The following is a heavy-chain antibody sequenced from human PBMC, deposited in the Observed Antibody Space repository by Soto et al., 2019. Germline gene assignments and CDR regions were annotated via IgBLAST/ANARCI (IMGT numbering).Heavy chain of an antibody. D-gene: IGHD2-2*01. CDR1: GGTFSSYA. V-gene: IGHV1-69*01. Sequence: QVQLVQSGAEVKKPGSSVKVSCKASGGTFSSYAISWVRQAPGQGLEWMGGIIPIFGTANYAQKSQGRVTITADESTSTAYMELSSLRSEDTAVYYCAGLAGAYCSSTSCYTFDYWGQGTLVTVSS. CDR2: IIPIFGTA. CDR3: AGLAGAYCSSTSCYTFDY. J-gene: IGHJ4*02.